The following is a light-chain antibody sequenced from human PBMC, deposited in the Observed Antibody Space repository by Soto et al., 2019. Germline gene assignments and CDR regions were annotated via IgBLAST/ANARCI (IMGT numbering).Light chain of an antibody. CDR3: QQRSSWPRT. Sequence: EIVLTQSPATLSLSPGERATLSCRASQSVSIYLVWYQQKPGQAPRLVIYDAYNRATGIPARFSGSGSGTDFTLTISSLEPEDFAVYFCQQRSSWPRTFGQGTKVEIK. V-gene: IGKV3-11*01. J-gene: IGKJ1*01. CDR1: QSVSIY. CDR2: DAY.